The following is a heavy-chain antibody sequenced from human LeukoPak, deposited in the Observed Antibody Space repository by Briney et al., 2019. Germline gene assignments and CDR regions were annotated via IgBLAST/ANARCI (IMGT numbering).Heavy chain of an antibody. J-gene: IGHJ5*02. CDR3: ARVVGGIVVISANWFDP. D-gene: IGHD3-22*01. Sequence: SETLSLTCTVSGGSISTYYWSWIRQPPGKGLEWIGYIYYSGSTTYNPSLKSRVTISVDTSKDQFSLRLSSVTAADTAVHYCARVVGGIVVISANWFDPWGQGTLVTVSS. CDR2: IYYSGST. V-gene: IGHV4-59*01. CDR1: GGSISTYY.